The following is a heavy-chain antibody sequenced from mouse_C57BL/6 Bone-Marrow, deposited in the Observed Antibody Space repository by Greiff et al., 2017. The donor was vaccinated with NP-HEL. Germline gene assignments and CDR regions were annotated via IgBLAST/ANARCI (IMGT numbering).Heavy chain of an antibody. J-gene: IGHJ2*01. CDR3: AKYDSNYDYGC. D-gene: IGHD2-5*01. CDR2: IDPSDSYT. CDR1: GYTFTSYW. V-gene: IGHV1-50*01. Sequence: QVQLQQPGAELVKPGASVKLSCKASGYTFTSYWMQWVKQRPGQGLEWIGAIDPSDSYTNYNQKVKGKATMTVDNATSTVYLQLSSLTSEDSAVYSCAKYDSNYDYGCWGPGTTLTASS.